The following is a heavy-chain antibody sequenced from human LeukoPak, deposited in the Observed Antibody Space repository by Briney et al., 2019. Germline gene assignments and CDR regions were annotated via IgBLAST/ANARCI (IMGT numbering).Heavy chain of an antibody. V-gene: IGHV1-18*01. CDR1: GYTFSSYG. CDR3: ARAVLRYFDWLFLGNYYYGMDV. J-gene: IGHJ6*02. CDR2: ISAYNDNT. D-gene: IGHD3-9*01. Sequence: GASVNVSCKASGYTFSSYGISWVRQAPGQGLEWMAWISAYNDNTNYAQRFQGRVTMTTDTSTNTAYMELRSLRSDDTAVYYCARAVLRYFDWLFLGNYYYGMDVWGQGTTVTVSS.